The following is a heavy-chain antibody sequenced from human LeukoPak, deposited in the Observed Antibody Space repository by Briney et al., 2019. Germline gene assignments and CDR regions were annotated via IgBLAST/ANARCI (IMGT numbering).Heavy chain of an antibody. Sequence: GESLKISCKGSGYSFTSYWIGWVRQMPGKGLEWLGLIYPGNSDTRYSPFFQGQVTFSVDTSISTAYLHWGGLKASDTAMYYCARFALTSSLDYWGQGTLVTVSS. J-gene: IGHJ4*02. CDR1: GYSFTSYW. CDR3: ARFALTSSLDY. D-gene: IGHD6-13*01. V-gene: IGHV5-51*01. CDR2: IYPGNSDT.